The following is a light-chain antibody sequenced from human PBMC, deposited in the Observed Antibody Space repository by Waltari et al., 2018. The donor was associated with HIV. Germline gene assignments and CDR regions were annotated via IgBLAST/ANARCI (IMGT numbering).Light chain of an antibody. CDR3: QQYHESPRT. V-gene: IGKV1-8*01. CDR2: GAS. J-gene: IGKJ1*01. CDR1: RDMDTH. Sequence: ATRMTQSPPSVPAATGATVTITCRASRDMDTHLAWYQHKPWSAPQLLIYGASTLQKGVPPRVNGSGSGTSFSLTVTCLQSEDFATFVCQQYHESPRTFGQGTTVEV.